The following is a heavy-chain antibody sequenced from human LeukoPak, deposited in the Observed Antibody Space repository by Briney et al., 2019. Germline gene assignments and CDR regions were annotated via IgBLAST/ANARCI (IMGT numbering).Heavy chain of an antibody. V-gene: IGHV1-46*01. D-gene: IGHD6-25*01. Sequence: ASVKVSCKASGYTFTSYYMHWVRQAPGQGLEWMGIINPSGGSTSYAQKFQGRVTMTRDTSISTAYMELSRLRSDDTAVYYCAREYSSENDYWGQGTLVTVSS. CDR1: GYTFTSYY. J-gene: IGHJ4*02. CDR2: INPSGGST. CDR3: AREYSSENDY.